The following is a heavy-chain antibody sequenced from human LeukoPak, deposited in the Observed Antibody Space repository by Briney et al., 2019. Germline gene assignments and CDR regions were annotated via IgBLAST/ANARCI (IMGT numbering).Heavy chain of an antibody. Sequence: SVKVSCKASGGTFSSYAISWVRQAPGQGLEWMGGIIPIFGTANYAQKFQGRVTITTDESTSTAYMELSSLRSEHTAVYYCARDRSPYSYGAYYFDYWGQGTLVTVSS. CDR3: ARDRSPYSYGAYYFDY. CDR2: IIPIFGTA. CDR1: GGTFSSYA. V-gene: IGHV1-69*05. D-gene: IGHD4-11*01. J-gene: IGHJ4*02.